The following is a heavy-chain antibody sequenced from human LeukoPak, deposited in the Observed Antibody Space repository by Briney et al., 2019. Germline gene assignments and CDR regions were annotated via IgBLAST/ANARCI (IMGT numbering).Heavy chain of an antibody. D-gene: IGHD5-12*01. Sequence: SGGSLRLSCAASGFTFSNYWMTWVRQAPGKGLEWVAHINQDGSNEDYMDSVKARFTISRDNAKNSLSMQMNSLRAEDTAVYYCVRDGGVSGYDLLDYWGQGTLVNVSS. CDR1: GFTFSNYW. CDR2: INQDGSNE. J-gene: IGHJ4*02. V-gene: IGHV3-7*01. CDR3: VRDGGVSGYDLLDY.